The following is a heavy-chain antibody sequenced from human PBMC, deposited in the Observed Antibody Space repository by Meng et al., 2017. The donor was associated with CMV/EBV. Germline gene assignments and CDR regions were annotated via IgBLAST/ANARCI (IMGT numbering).Heavy chain of an antibody. D-gene: IGHD1-26*01. CDR2: IIPVVETA. CDR1: GGTFSTFA. CDR3: ARRGDSLYSDY. J-gene: IGHJ4*02. Sequence: QVPLVQYAAEVKWPGSSEEVTCKTSGGTFSTFATSVFRQAPGEDLEWMGGIIPVVETANYAERCQDRVTITADDSTTTAYMELSSLRADDTALYICARRGDSLYSDYWGQGTLVTVSS. V-gene: IGHV1-69*12.